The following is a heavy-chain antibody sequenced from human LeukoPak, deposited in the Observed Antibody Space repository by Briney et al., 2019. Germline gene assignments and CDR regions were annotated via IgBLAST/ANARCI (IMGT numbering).Heavy chain of an antibody. D-gene: IGHD5-12*01. CDR1: GFTFSSYA. CDR3: AKIQSDLRYSGYDVYFFDF. J-gene: IGHJ4*02. CDR2: ISGSGGTP. V-gene: IGHV3-23*01. Sequence: GGSLRLSCAASGFTFSSYAMSCVRQAPGKGLEWVSAISGSGGTPHHADSVKGRFTISRDNSKNTLYLQMNSLRAEDTAVYYCAKIQSDLRYSGYDVYFFDFWGQGTLVTVSS.